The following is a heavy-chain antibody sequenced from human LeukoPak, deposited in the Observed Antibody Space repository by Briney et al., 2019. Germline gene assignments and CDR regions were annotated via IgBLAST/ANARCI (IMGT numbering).Heavy chain of an antibody. V-gene: IGHV3-30*02. CDR3: AKDPVVVPAAMEVDNWFDP. J-gene: IGHJ5*02. CDR1: GFTFSSYG. D-gene: IGHD2-2*01. Sequence: GGSLRLSCAASGFTFSSYGMHWVRQAPGKGLEWVAFIRYDGSNKYYADSVKGRFTISRDNSKNTLYLQMNSLRAEDTAVYYCAKDPVVVPAAMEVDNWFDPWGQGTLVTVSS. CDR2: IRYDGSNK.